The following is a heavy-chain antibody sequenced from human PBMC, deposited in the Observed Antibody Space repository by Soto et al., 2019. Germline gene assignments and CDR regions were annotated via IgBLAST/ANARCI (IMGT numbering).Heavy chain of an antibody. CDR1: GYSFTSHW. CDR2: IDPSDSYT. Sequence: PGESLKISCETSGYSFTSHWINWVRQMPGKGLEWMGRIDPSDSYTEFNPSFQGHVTMSVDTSLSAAYLQWSSLKASDTAIYYCARLPTTVLIAFWGQGTLVTVSS. J-gene: IGHJ1*01. CDR3: ARLPTTVLIAF. D-gene: IGHD4-17*01. V-gene: IGHV5-10-1*01.